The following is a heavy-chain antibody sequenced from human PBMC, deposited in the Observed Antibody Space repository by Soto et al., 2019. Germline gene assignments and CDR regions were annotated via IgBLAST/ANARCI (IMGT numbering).Heavy chain of an antibody. CDR1: GESFTGYY. J-gene: IGHJ6*03. D-gene: IGHD3-16*01. Sequence: QVQLQQWGAGLLKPSETLSLTCAVYGESFTGYYWSWIRQPPGKGLEGSGEINQSGSTNYNPSLKSRVTILADTSTSQFFLKLKSVTAADTAVYYCARARVLQLLRHYYYMDVWGKGTTVTVS. CDR3: ARARVLQLLRHYYYMDV. V-gene: IGHV4-34*01. CDR2: INQSGST.